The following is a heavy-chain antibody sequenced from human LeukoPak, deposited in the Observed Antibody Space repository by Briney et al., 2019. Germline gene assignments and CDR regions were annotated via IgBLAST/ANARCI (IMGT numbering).Heavy chain of an antibody. D-gene: IGHD3-22*01. V-gene: IGHV4-4*07. Sequence: SETLSLTCTVSGGSISSYYWTWIRQPAGKGLEWIGRIYTSGSTNYNPSLKSRVTMSVDTSKNQFSLKLSSVTAADTAVYFCARDQTYYYDNSGERSWFDPWGQGTLVTVSS. CDR3: ARDQTYYYDNSGERSWFDP. CDR1: GGSISSYY. CDR2: IYTSGST. J-gene: IGHJ5*02.